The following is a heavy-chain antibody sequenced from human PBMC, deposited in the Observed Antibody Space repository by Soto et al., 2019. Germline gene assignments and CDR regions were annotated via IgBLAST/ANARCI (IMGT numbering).Heavy chain of an antibody. CDR1: GGSITNINYY. J-gene: IGHJ6*02. D-gene: IGHD2-2*03. Sequence: SDTLSLPSTGSGGSITNINYYWEWIRQPPGKGLEWIGNIYYGGSAHYNPSLKSRVSISVDTSKNQFSLKVTSVTAAETSVYYCAVDVVGNGMDVWGQGNTVTVSS. CDR2: IYYGGSA. V-gene: IGHV4-39*01. CDR3: AVDVVGNGMDV.